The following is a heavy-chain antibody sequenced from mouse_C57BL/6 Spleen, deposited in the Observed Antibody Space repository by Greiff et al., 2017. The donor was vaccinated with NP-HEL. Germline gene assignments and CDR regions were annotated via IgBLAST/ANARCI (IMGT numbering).Heavy chain of an antibody. Sequence: QVQLQQSGPGLVQPSQCLSISCTVSGFSLTSYGVHWVRQSPGKGLEWLGVIWSGGSTDNNAAFISRLSISKDNSKSQVFFKMNRLQADDTTIYYCARNSDYDYDVGDFDDGGQGTTLTVSA. D-gene: IGHD2-4*01. J-gene: IGHJ2*01. CDR2: IWSGGST. CDR3: ARNSDYDYDVGDFDD. CDR1: GFSLTSYG. V-gene: IGHV2-2*01.